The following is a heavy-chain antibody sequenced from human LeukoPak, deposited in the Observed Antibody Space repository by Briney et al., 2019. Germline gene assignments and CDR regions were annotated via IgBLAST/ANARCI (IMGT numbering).Heavy chain of an antibody. CDR3: TREGASVAHFAVAGLSFDY. Sequence: PGGSLRLSCTASGFTFGDYAMSWVRQAPGKGLEWVGFIRSKAYGGTTEYAASVKGRFTISRDDSKSIAYLQMNSLKTEDTAVYYCTREGASVAHFAVAGLSFDYWGQGTLVTVSS. CDR2: IRSKAYGGTT. CDR1: GFTFGDYA. J-gene: IGHJ4*02. V-gene: IGHV3-49*04. D-gene: IGHD6-19*01.